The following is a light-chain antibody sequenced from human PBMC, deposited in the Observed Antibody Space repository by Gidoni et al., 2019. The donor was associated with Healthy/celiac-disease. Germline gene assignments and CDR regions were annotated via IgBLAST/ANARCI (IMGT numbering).Light chain of an antibody. CDR1: SSISSW. CDR2: KAS. J-gene: IGKJ1*01. V-gene: IGKV1-5*03. CDR3: KQYNSYSRT. Sequence: DIQMTQSPSTLSASVAARLTTPCRASSSISSWLAWYQQKPGKAPKLLIYKASSLESGVPSRFSGSGSGTEFTLTISSLQPDDFATYYCKQYNSYSRTFGQGTKVEIK.